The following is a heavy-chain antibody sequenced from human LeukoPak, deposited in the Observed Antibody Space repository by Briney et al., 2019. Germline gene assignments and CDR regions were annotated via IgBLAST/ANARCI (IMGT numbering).Heavy chain of an antibody. J-gene: IGHJ3*02. D-gene: IGHD6-19*01. CDR3: TREPTCQWLVAFDI. CDR2: ISSSGSTI. V-gene: IGHV3-48*03. CDR1: GFTFSSYE. Sequence: GGSLRLSCAVSGFTFSSYEMNWVSQAPGKGLEWVSYISSSGSTIYYADSVKGRFTISRDNAKNSLYLQMNSLRAEDTAVYYCTREPTCQWLVAFDIWGQGTMVTVSS.